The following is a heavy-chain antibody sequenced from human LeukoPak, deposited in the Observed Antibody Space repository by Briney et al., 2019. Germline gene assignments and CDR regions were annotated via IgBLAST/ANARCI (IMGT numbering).Heavy chain of an antibody. CDR2: IYYSGRST. CDR3: ARHDSSGPYNAFDI. D-gene: IGHD3-22*01. V-gene: IGHV4-59*08. Sequence: SETLSLTCTVSGGSISSYYWSWIRQPPGKGLEWIGYIYYSGRSTYYNPSLKSRVTTSADTSKNHYSLTLNSVTAADTAVYYCARHDSSGPYNAFDIWGQGTMVTVSS. CDR1: GGSISSYY. J-gene: IGHJ3*02.